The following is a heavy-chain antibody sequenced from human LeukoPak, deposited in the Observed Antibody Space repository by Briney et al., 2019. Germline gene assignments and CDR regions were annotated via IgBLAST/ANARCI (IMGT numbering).Heavy chain of an antibody. D-gene: IGHD3-10*01. CDR1: GGSFSGYY. Sequence: SETLSLTCAVYGGSFSGYYWSWLRQPPGKGLEWLGEINHSGSTNYNPSLKSRVTISVDTSKNQFSLKLSSVTAADTAVYYCARGKGFYYGSGSYSDGLDPWGQGTLVTVSS. V-gene: IGHV4-34*01. CDR3: ARGKGFYYGSGSYSDGLDP. CDR2: INHSGST. J-gene: IGHJ5*02.